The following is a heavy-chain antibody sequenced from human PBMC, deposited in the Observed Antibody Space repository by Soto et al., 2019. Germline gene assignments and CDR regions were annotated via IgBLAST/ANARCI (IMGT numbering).Heavy chain of an antibody. CDR1: GFLFGAYL. Sequence: GSMIVSCAASGFLFGAYLMSWVRPAPVKGLEWVANIHGDGGKIYYVDSVKGRFTISRDNARRSLYLQMNSLRAEDTAVYYCARDFYGGYTYGPGDYWGQGALVTVS. V-gene: IGHV3-7*01. CDR3: ARDFYGGYTYGPGDY. D-gene: IGHD5-18*01. CDR2: IHGDGGKI. J-gene: IGHJ4*02.